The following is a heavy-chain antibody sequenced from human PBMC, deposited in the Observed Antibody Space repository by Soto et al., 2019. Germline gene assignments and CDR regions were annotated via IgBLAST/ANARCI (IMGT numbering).Heavy chain of an antibody. CDR1: GFTFSIYA. J-gene: IGHJ5*02. V-gene: IGHV3-23*01. Sequence: EVQLLESGGGLVQPGGSLRLSCAASGFTFSIYAMSWVRQAPGKGLEWVSAISISGRSTYYADSVKGRFTISRDNSKNTLYLQMNSLRAEDTAVYYCARGAKYYDFWSGRGWFDPWGQGTLVTVSS. CDR2: ISISGRST. D-gene: IGHD3-3*01. CDR3: ARGAKYYDFWSGRGWFDP.